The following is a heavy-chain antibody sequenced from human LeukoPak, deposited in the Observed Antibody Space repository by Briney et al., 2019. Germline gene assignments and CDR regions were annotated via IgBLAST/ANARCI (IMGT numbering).Heavy chain of an antibody. V-gene: IGHV3-33*01. CDR2: IWYDGSNK. CDR3: ARPGGSGLADYFQH. J-gene: IGHJ1*01. Sequence: GGSLRLSCAASGFTFSSYGMHWVRQAPGKGLEWVAVIWYDGSNKYYADSVKGRFTISRDNSKNTLYLQMNSLRAEDTAVYYCARPGGSGLADYFQHWGHGTLVTVSS. D-gene: IGHD3-22*01. CDR1: GFTFSSYG.